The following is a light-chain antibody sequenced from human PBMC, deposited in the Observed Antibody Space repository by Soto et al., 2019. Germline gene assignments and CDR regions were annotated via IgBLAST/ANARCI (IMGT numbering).Light chain of an antibody. CDR1: KLGDKY. CDR2: QDS. J-gene: IGLJ2*01. Sequence: SYELTQPPSVSVSPGQTASITCSGDKLGDKYACWYQQKPGQSPVLVIYQDSKRPSGIPERFSGTNSGNPATLTISGTQAMDEADYYCKAWDSSYVVFGGGTKLTVL. V-gene: IGLV3-1*01. CDR3: KAWDSSYVV.